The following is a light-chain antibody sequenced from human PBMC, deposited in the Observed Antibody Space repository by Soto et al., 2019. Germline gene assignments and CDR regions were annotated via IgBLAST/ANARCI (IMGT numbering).Light chain of an antibody. Sequence: DIQMTQSPSTLSASVGDRVTITCRASQSISSWLAWYQQKPGKAPKLLIYDASILESGVPSRFSCSGSGTEFTLTISSLQPDDFATYYCQQYNSYPWTFVQGTKVEIK. V-gene: IGKV1-5*01. CDR1: QSISSW. CDR2: DAS. CDR3: QQYNSYPWT. J-gene: IGKJ1*01.